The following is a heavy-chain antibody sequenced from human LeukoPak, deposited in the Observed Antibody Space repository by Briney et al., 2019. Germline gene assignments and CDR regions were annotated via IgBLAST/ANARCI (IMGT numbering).Heavy chain of an antibody. CDR2: IYYSGST. CDR1: GGYISIYY. CDR3: ARTYYDSSGYYLFDY. Sequence: SEPLPLTCTVSGGYISIYYWSWIRQPPGKGLEWIGYIYYSGSTNYNPSLKSRVTISVDTSKNQFSLKLSSVTAADTAVYYCARTYYDSSGYYLFDYWGQGTLVTVSS. J-gene: IGHJ4*02. D-gene: IGHD3-22*01. V-gene: IGHV4-59*01.